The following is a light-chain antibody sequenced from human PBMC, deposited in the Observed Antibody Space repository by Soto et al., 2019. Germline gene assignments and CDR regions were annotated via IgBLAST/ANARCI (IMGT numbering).Light chain of an antibody. Sequence: DVQMTQSPSSLSAFVGDRVTITCRASQGIAPYLAWFQQKPGKVPKLLIYATSTLHSGVPSRFSGSGDGTDFTLPINSLQPEDVGTYYCQKYNSAPLTFGGGTKLEIK. CDR2: ATS. J-gene: IGKJ4*01. CDR3: QKYNSAPLT. V-gene: IGKV1-27*01. CDR1: QGIAPY.